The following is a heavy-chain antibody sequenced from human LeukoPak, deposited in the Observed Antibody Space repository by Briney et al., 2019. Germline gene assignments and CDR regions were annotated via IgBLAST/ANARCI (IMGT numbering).Heavy chain of an antibody. CDR1: GLTFSSYG. V-gene: IGHV3-33*01. Sequence: GGSLRLSCAASGLTFSSYGMHWVRQAPGKGLEWVAVIWYDGSNKYYADSVKGRFTISRDNSKNTLYLQMNSLRAEDTAVYYCARVPPRKSHYDYWGQGTLVTVSS. CDR3: ARVPPRKSHYDY. CDR2: IWYDGSNK. J-gene: IGHJ4*02.